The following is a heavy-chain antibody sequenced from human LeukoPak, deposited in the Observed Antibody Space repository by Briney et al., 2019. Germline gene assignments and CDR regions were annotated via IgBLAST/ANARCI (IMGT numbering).Heavy chain of an antibody. CDR3: ARNTEPARYYYYYYGMDV. CDR1: GGTSSSYA. Sequence: ASVKVSCKASGGTSSSYAISWVRQAPGQGLEWMGGIIPIFGTANYAQKFQGRVTITADESTSTAYMELSSLRSEDTAVYYCARNTEPARYYYYYYGMDVWGQGTTVTVSS. CDR2: IIPIFGTA. J-gene: IGHJ6*02. D-gene: IGHD6-6*01. V-gene: IGHV1-69*13.